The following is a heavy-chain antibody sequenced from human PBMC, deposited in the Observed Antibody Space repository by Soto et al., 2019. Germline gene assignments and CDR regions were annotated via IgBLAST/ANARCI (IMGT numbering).Heavy chain of an antibody. D-gene: IGHD1-26*01. Sequence: QVQLVQSGAEVKKPGASVKVSCKASGYNFTSYGISWVRQAPGQGLEWMGGISAYNGNTNYAQKLQGRVTMTTEKSTRKAHMELRSLRSYDTAVDFCAMALGATLDYLGQGSLVTVS. V-gene: IGHV1-18*01. J-gene: IGHJ4*02. CDR1: GYNFTSYG. CDR3: AMALGATLDY. CDR2: ISAYNGNT.